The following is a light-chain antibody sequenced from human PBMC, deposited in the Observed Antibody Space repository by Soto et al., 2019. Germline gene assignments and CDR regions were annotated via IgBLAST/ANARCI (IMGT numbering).Light chain of an antibody. CDR1: SSDVGAYNY. Sequence: QSVLTQPASVSGSPGQSITISCTGTSSDVGAYNYVSRFQQHPDKAPTLIISEVSNRPSGVSNRFSGSKSGNAASLTISGLQAEDEADYYCNSFRVNHLYVFGTGTKVTVL. CDR2: EVS. J-gene: IGLJ1*01. V-gene: IGLV2-14*01. CDR3: NSFRVNHLYV.